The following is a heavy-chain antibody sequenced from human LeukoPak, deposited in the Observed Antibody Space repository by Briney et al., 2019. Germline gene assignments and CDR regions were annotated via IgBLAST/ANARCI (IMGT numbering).Heavy chain of an antibody. V-gene: IGHV4-59*01. J-gene: IGHJ4*02. CDR3: ARETTVKFYFDY. CDR2: IYYSGST. CDR1: GDSISSYY. D-gene: IGHD4-17*01. Sequence: SETLSLTCSVSGDSISSYYWSWIRQPPGKGLEWIGYIYYSGSTNYNPSLKSRVTISVDTSKNQFSLKLSSVTAADTAVYYCARETTVKFYFDYWGQGTLVTVSS.